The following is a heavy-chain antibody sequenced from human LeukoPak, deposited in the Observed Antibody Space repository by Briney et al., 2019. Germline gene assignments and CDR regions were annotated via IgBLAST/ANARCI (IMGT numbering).Heavy chain of an antibody. D-gene: IGHD2-15*01. CDR1: GGSISSSSYY. CDR2: IYYSGST. V-gene: IGHV4-39*01. J-gene: IGHJ3*02. CDR3: ARLGYCSGGSCLDAFDI. Sequence: SETLSLTCTVSGGSISSSSYYWGWIRQPPGKGLEWIGSIYYSGSTYYNPSLKSRVTISVDTSKNQFSLKLSSVTGADTAVYYCARLGYCSGGSCLDAFDIWGQGTMVAVSS.